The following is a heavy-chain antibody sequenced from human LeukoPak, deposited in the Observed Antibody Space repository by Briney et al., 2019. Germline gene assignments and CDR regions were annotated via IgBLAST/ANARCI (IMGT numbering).Heavy chain of an antibody. D-gene: IGHD3-10*01. CDR1: GDSVSSISVA. CDR2: TYYRSKWYY. V-gene: IGHV6-1*01. Sequence: SQTLSLTCAISGDSVSSISVAWIWIRQSPSRGLEWLGSTYYRSKWYYEYAVSVKSRINISPDTSKNQFSLQLTSVTPEDTAVYYCARGVTYYGSGGDFDYWGQGTLVTVSS. CDR3: ARGVTYYGSGGDFDY. J-gene: IGHJ4*02.